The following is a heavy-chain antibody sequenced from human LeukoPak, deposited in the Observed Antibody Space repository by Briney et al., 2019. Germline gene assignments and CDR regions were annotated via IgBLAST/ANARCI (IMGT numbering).Heavy chain of an antibody. V-gene: IGHV1-8*01. CDR2: MNPNRGNT. J-gene: IGHJ4*02. CDR1: GYTFTSYD. D-gene: IGHD6-25*01. CDR3: ARGHSSGLDY. Sequence: ASVMVSSKASGYTFTSYDINWVRQATGQGLEWMGWMNPNRGNTGYAQKFQGRVTMTRNTSISTAYMELSSLRSEDTAVYYCARGHSSGLDYWGQGTLVTVSS.